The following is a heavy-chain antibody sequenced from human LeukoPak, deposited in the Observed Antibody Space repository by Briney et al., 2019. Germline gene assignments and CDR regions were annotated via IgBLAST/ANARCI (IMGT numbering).Heavy chain of an antibody. D-gene: IGHD6-19*01. CDR1: GFSLSTSGMC. V-gene: IGHV2-70*11. CDR3: ARNPGYSSGWYVGYFDY. Sequence: SGPTLVNPTQTPTLTCTFSGFSLSTSGMCVSWIRQPPGKALEWLARIDWDDDKYYSTSLKTRLTISKDTSKNQVVLTMTNMDPADAATYYCARNPGYSSGWYVGYFDYWGQGTLVTVSS. CDR2: IDWDDDK. J-gene: IGHJ4*02.